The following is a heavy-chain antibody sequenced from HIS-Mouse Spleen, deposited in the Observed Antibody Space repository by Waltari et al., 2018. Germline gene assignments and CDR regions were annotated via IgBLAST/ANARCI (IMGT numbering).Heavy chain of an antibody. J-gene: IGHJ4*02. Sequence: QVQLVESGGGVVQPGRSLRLSCAASGFTFSSYGMHWVRQAPGKGLEWVEVIWYDGSKKYYADCGKGRFTIARDNSKNTLYLQMNSLRAEDTAVYYCARDEIAVAGRGGFDYWGQGTLVTVSS. V-gene: IGHV3-33*01. D-gene: IGHD6-19*01. CDR2: IWYDGSKK. CDR1: GFTFSSYG. CDR3: ARDEIAVAGRGGFDY.